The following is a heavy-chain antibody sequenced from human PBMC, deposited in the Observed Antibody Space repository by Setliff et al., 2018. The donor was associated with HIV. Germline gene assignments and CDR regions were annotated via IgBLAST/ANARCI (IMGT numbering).Heavy chain of an antibody. CDR3: MRGPRLGPVDV. D-gene: IGHD3-16*01. CDR2: ISYAGSNE. J-gene: IGHJ6*04. CDR1: GFTFSTSA. V-gene: IGHV3-30*04. Sequence: PGGSLRLSCAASGFTFSTSAMHWVRQAPGKGLEWVAVISYAGSNEYYGDSVKGRFTISRDNSKNTLFPQMNSLRVEDTAVYYCMRGPRLGPVDVWGKGATVTVSS.